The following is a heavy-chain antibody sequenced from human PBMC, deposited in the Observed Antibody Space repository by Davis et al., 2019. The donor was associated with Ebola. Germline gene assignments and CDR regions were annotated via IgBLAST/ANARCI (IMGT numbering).Heavy chain of an antibody. CDR3: ARDASEGYYLFYYYYGMDV. CDR2: ISSSSSYI. V-gene: IGHV3-21*01. J-gene: IGHJ6*02. Sequence: GESLKISWAASGFTFSSYSMNWVRQAPGKGLEWVSSISSSSSYIYYADSVKGRFTISRDNAKNSLYLQMNSLRADDTAVYYCARDASEGYYLFYYYYGMDVWGQGTTVTVSS. D-gene: IGHD3-22*01. CDR1: GFTFSSYS.